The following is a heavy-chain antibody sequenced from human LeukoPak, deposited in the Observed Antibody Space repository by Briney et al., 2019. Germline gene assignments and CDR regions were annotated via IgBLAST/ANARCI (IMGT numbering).Heavy chain of an antibody. V-gene: IGHV1-24*01. CDR2: FDPEDGET. CDR3: ATTRTEGYYFDY. J-gene: IGHJ4*02. CDR1: GYTLTELS. Sequence: ASVKVSCKVSGYTLTELSMHWVRQAPGKGLEWMGGFDPEDGETIYAQKFQGRVTMTEDTSTDTAYMELSSLRSEDTAVYYCATTRTEGYYFDYWGKGTLVTVSS.